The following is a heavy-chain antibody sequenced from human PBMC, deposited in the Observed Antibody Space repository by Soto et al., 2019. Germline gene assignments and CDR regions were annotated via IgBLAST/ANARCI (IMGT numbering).Heavy chain of an antibody. CDR2: SSYDGSNR. D-gene: IGHD3-3*01. CDR1: GFSISRHG. CDR3: AKDVGGLFFLDN. J-gene: IGHJ4*02. V-gene: IGHV3-30*18. Sequence: QVKLVESGGGVVQPGRSLRLSCTASGFSISRHGMHWVRQAPGKGLEWVAVSSYDGSNRYYGESVKGRFTISRDNSENTVYLHMNSLRGEDTAVYYCAKDVGGLFFLDNWGQGTLVTVSS.